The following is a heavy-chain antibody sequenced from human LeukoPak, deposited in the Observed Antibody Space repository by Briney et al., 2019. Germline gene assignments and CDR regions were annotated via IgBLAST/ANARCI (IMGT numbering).Heavy chain of an antibody. CDR1: GFTFSSYG. D-gene: IGHD1-7*01. CDR2: ISYDGSNK. J-gene: IGHJ5*02. Sequence: GGSLRLSCAASGFTFSSYGMHWVRQAPGKGLEWVAVISYDGSNKYYAVSVKGRFTISRDNSKNTLYLQMNSLRAEDTAVYYCAKDDLFSGELCPFDPWGQGTLVTVSS. V-gene: IGHV3-30*18. CDR3: AKDDLFSGELCPFDP.